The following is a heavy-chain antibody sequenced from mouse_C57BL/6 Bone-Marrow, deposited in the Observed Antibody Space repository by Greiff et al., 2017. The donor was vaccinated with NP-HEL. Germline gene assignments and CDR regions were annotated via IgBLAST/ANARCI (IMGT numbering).Heavy chain of an antibody. V-gene: IGHV14-4*01. J-gene: IGHJ2*01. CDR3: TTWDDLYYFDY. CDR2: IDPENGDT. D-gene: IGHD4-1*01. Sequence: DVKLVESGAELVRPGASVKLSCTASGFNIKDDYMHWVKQRPEQGLEWIGWIDPENGDTEYASKFQGKATITADTSSNTAYLQLSSLTSEDTAVYYCTTWDDLYYFDYWGQGTTLTVSS. CDR1: GFNIKDDY.